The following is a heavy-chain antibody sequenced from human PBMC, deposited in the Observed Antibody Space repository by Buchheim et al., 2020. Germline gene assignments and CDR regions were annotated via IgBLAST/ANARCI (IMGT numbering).Heavy chain of an antibody. CDR2: INHSGST. CDR3: ARGLGCSSTSCYRRGPYYYYGMDV. D-gene: IGHD2-2*02. V-gene: IGHV4-34*01. Sequence: QVQLQQWGAGLLKPSETLSLTCAVYGGSFSGYYWSWIRQPPGKGLEWIGEINHSGSTNYNPSLKSRVTISVDTSKHPFSLKLSSVTAADTAVYYCARGLGCSSTSCYRRGPYYYYGMDVWGQGTT. J-gene: IGHJ6*02. CDR1: GGSFSGYY.